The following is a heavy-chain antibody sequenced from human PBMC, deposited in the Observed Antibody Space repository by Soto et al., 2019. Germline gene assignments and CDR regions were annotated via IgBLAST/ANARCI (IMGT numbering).Heavy chain of an antibody. Sequence: QVQLVQSGAEVKKPGASVKVSCKASGYTFTSYGISWVRQAPGQGLEWMGWISAYNGNTNYAQKLQGRVTMTPDTSTSTAYMELRSLRSDDTAVYYCARVKRTNYYYYYGMDVWGQGTTVTVSS. J-gene: IGHJ6*02. CDR2: ISAYNGNT. CDR1: GYTFTSYG. V-gene: IGHV1-18*01. CDR3: ARVKRTNYYYYYGMDV.